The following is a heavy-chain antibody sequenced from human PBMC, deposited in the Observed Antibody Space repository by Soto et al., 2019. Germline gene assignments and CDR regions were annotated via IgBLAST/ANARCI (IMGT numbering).Heavy chain of an antibody. CDR1: GFTFSSYA. J-gene: IGHJ3*02. CDR3: AKLPIFGVVPGHAFDI. CDR2: ISGSGGST. Sequence: EVQLLESGVGLVQPGGSLRLSSAASGFTFSSYAMSWVREAPGKGLEWVSAISGSGGSTYYADSVKGRFTISRDNSKNTLYLQMNSLRAEDTGVYYCAKLPIFGVVPGHAFDIWGQGTMVTVSS. V-gene: IGHV3-23*01. D-gene: IGHD3-3*01.